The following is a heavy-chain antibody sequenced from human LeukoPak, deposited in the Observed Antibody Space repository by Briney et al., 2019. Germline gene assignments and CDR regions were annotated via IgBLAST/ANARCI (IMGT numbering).Heavy chain of an antibody. J-gene: IGHJ4*02. D-gene: IGHD6-19*01. V-gene: IGHV3-7*01. CDR3: ARAYAIGVAGMDY. CDR2: IKEDGSEE. CDR1: GFAFSRIYW. Sequence: GGSLRLSCIASGFAFSRIYWMTWVRQAPGKGLEWVANIKEDGSEEYYVDSVKGRFTISTDNVKNSLYLQMNSLRAEDTAVYYCARAYAIGVAGMDYWGQGTLVAVSS.